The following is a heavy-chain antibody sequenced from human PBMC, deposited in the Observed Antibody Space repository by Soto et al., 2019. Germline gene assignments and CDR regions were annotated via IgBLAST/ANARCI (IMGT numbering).Heavy chain of an antibody. CDR3: ARVVILVPTASTHYYYQMDV. V-gene: IGHV1-69*01. Sequence: QVQLVQSGAEVRKPGSSVTVSCKASGGTFSNYAISWVRQAPGQGLEWMGGIIPIVGTGSYAQKFQGRVTITADEATTTAYMELSSLRFEDTAVYYCARVVILVPTASTHYYYQMDVWGPSKTITVAS. CDR2: IIPIVGTG. D-gene: IGHD2-2*01. J-gene: IGHJ6*02. CDR1: GGTFSNYA.